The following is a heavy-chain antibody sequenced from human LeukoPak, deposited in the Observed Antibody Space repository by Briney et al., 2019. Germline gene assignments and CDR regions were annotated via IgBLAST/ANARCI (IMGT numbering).Heavy chain of an antibody. J-gene: IGHJ3*02. CDR2: VIPNNGGT. CDR3: AGTWIAPHAFDI. Sequence: GASVKVSCKASGYTFTFYYIHWLRQAPGQGLEWMGWVIPNNGGTNYAQNYQGRVTMTRDTSINTAYMELSSLTYDDTAVYYCAGTWIAPHAFDIWGQGTMVTVSS. D-gene: IGHD2-2*03. V-gene: IGHV1-2*02. CDR1: GYTFTFYY.